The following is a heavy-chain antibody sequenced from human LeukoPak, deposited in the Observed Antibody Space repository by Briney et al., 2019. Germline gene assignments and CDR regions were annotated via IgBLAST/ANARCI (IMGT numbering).Heavy chain of an antibody. CDR3: ARGGYSYGYSWFDP. J-gene: IGHJ5*02. CDR1: GFTVSSNY. Sequence: GGSLRLSCAASGFTVSSNYMSWVRQAPGKGLEWVSVIYSGGSTYYADSVKGRFTISRGNSKNTLYLQMNSLRAEDTAVYYCARGGYSYGYSWFDPWGQGTLVTVSS. D-gene: IGHD5-18*01. V-gene: IGHV3-66*02. CDR2: IYSGGST.